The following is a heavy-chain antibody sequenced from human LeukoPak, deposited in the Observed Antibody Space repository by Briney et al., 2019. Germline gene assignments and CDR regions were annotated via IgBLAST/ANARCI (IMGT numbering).Heavy chain of an antibody. CDR1: GYTFTGYY. CDR3: ARGLETVTTLEWGY. V-gene: IGHV1-2*02. D-gene: IGHD4-11*01. CDR2: IDPNTGDT. Sequence: ASVKVSCKASGYTFTGYYIHWVRQAPGQGLEWMGWIDPNTGDTNYSQRFQGRVTMTRDTSISTAYMELSRLRSDDTAVYYCARGLETVTTLEWGYWGQGTLVTVSS. J-gene: IGHJ4*02.